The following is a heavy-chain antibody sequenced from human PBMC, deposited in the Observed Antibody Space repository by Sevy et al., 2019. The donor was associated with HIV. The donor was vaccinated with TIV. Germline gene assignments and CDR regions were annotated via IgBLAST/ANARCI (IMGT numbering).Heavy chain of an antibody. D-gene: IGHD3-10*01. CDR3: ARDSLVPVMVSMVRGALSYFFDY. J-gene: IGHJ4*02. CDR1: GFTFSSYG. Sequence: GGSLRLSCAASGFTFSSYGMNWVRQAPGKGLEWVAVVCYDGYIKYYADSVKGRFTISRDNSKNTLYLQMNNLRAEDTVVYYCARDSLVPVMVSMVRGALSYFFDYWGQGTLVTVSS. CDR2: VCYDGYIK. V-gene: IGHV3-33*01.